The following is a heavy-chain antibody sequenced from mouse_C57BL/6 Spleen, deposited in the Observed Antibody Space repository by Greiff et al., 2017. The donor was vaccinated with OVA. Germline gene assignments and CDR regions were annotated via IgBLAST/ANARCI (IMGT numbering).Heavy chain of an antibody. CDR2: INPSNGGP. CDR1: GYTFTSYW. Sequence: QVQLQQPGTELVKPGASVKLSCKASGYTFTSYWMHWVKQRPGQGLEWIGNINPSNGGPNYNEKFKSKATLTVDKSSSTASMQLSSLTSEDSAVDYCARRGDYDYDVYYFDYWGQGTTLTVSS. D-gene: IGHD2-4*01. CDR3: ARRGDYDYDVYYFDY. V-gene: IGHV1-53*01. J-gene: IGHJ2*01.